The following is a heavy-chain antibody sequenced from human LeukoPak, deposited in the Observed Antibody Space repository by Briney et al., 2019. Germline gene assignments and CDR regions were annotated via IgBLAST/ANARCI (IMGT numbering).Heavy chain of an antibody. J-gene: IGHJ5*02. D-gene: IGHD2-15*01. CDR2: IIPILGIA. CDR1: GGTFSSYA. Sequence: SVKVSCKASGGTFSSYAISWVRQAPGQGLEWMGRIIPILGIANYAQKFQGRVTITADQSTSTAYMELSSLRSEDTAVYYCARAGRVVVAENWFDPWGQGTLVTVSS. CDR3: ARAGRVVVAENWFDP. V-gene: IGHV1-69*04.